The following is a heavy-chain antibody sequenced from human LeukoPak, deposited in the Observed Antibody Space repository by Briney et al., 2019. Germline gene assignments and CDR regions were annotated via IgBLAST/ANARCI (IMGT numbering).Heavy chain of an antibody. CDR3: ARTRSPVGASDRNDY. CDR2: ISAYNGNT. Sequence: ASVKVSCKASGYTFTSYGISWVRQAPGQGLEWMGWISAYNGNTNYAQKLQGRVTMTTDTSTSTAYMELRSLRSDDMAVYYCARTRSPVGASDRNDYWGQGTLVTVSS. CDR1: GYTFTSYG. V-gene: IGHV1-18*03. D-gene: IGHD1-26*01. J-gene: IGHJ4*02.